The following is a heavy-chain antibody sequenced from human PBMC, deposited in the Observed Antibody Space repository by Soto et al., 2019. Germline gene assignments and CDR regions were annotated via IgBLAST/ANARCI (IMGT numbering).Heavy chain of an antibody. J-gene: IGHJ3*02. CDR1: GFTFSSYA. Sequence: PGQALRLSCAASGFTFSSYAMSWFRQAPGKRLDWVSAISGSGGSTYYADSVKGRFTISRDNSKNTLYLQMNSLRAEDTAVYYCAKFQIFFYGSGSYCDAFDIWAQGTMVTVSS. V-gene: IGHV3-23*01. CDR2: ISGSGGST. D-gene: IGHD3-10*01. CDR3: AKFQIFFYGSGSYCDAFDI.